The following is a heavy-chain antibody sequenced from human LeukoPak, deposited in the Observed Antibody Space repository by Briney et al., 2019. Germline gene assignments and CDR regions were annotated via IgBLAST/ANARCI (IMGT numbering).Heavy chain of an antibody. Sequence: PGGSLRLSCAASGLTFSGSSLQWVRQASGKGLEWLGRIRGKPNSYATAYAASVKSRFTISRDDSKNTAYLQMNSLKTEDTAVYYCTSNDFWSTYWGQGTLVTVSS. CDR3: TSNDFWSTY. J-gene: IGHJ4*02. CDR1: GLTFSGSS. CDR2: IRGKPNSYAT. D-gene: IGHD3-3*01. V-gene: IGHV3-73*01.